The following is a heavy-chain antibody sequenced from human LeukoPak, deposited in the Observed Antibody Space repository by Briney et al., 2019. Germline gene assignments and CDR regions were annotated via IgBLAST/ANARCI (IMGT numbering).Heavy chain of an antibody. V-gene: IGHV4-59*08. CDR1: GGSISSYY. CDR3: ARDMYDPFDAFDI. Sequence: SETLSLTCTVSGGSISSYYWSWIRQPPGKGLEWIGYIYYSGSTNYNPSLKSRVTISVDTSKNQFSLKLSSVTAADTAVYYCARDMYDPFDAFDIWGQGTMVTVSS. CDR2: IYYSGST. D-gene: IGHD2-8*01. J-gene: IGHJ3*02.